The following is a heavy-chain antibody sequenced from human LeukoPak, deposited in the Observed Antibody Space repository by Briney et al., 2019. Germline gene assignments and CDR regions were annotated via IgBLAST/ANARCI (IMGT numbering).Heavy chain of an antibody. J-gene: IGHJ6*02. V-gene: IGHV5-51*01. D-gene: IGHD6-13*01. CDR2: IYPGDSDT. Sequence: RHGESLKISCKGSGYSFTSYWIGWVRQMPGKGLEWMGIIYPGDSDTRYSPSFQGQVTISADKSISTAYLQWSSLKASDTAMYYCARRTFGAAGNDYYYYYGMDVWGQGTTVTVSS. CDR1: GYSFTSYW. CDR3: ARRTFGAAGNDYYYYYGMDV.